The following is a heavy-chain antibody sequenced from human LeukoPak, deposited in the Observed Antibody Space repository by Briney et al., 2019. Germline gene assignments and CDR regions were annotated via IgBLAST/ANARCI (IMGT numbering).Heavy chain of an antibody. CDR1: GFTFSSYG. J-gene: IGHJ4*02. V-gene: IGHV3-30*18. D-gene: IGHD3-9*01. Sequence: GGSLRLSCAASGFTFSSYGMHWVRQAPGKGLEWVAVISYDGSNKYYADSVKGRFTISRDNSKNTLYLQMNSLRAEDTAVYYCAKGRNLLRYFDWSLDYWGQGTLVIVSS. CDR2: ISYDGSNK. CDR3: AKGRNLLRYFDWSLDY.